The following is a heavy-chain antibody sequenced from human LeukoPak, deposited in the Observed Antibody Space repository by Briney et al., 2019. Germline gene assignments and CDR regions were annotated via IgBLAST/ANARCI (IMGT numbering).Heavy chain of an antibody. D-gene: IGHD6-19*01. CDR3: AKYSSASFVGYVDF. CDR2: ISGSGGAT. J-gene: IGHJ4*02. V-gene: IGHV3-23*01. Sequence: GGSLRLSCAASGFTFSSYTMNWVRQAPGKGLEWVSGISGSGGATDFADSVRGRFTISKDNFRNTLYVQMKSLRAEDTAVYYCAKYSSASFVGYVDFWGQGSLVTVSS. CDR1: GFTFSSYT.